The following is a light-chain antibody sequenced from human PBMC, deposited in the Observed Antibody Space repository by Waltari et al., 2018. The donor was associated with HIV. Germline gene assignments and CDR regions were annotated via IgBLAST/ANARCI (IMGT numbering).Light chain of an antibody. J-gene: IGKJ4*01. CDR2: DAS. V-gene: IGKV1-33*01. CDR3: QQYDNLPPSRLRLT. Sequence: DIQMTQSPSSLSASVGDRVTITCQASQDISNYLNWYQQKPGKAPKLLIYDASNLETGVPSRVSGSGSGTDFTFTISSLQPEDIATYYCQQYDNLPPSRLRLTFGGGTKVEIK. CDR1: QDISNY.